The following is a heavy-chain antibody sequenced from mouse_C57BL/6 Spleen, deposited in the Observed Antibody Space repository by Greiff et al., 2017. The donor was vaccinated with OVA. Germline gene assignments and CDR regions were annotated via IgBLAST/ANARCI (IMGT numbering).Heavy chain of an antibody. V-gene: IGHV5-9-1*02. D-gene: IGHD4-1*01. Sequence: EVKLVESGEGLVKPGGSLKLSCAASGFTFSSYAMSWVRQTPEKRLEWVAYISSGGDYIYYADTVKGRFTISSDNARNTLYLQMSSLKSEDTAMYYCTREGVGRGYFDYWGQGTTLTVSS. CDR1: GFTFSSYA. CDR3: TREGVGRGYFDY. CDR2: ISSGGDYI. J-gene: IGHJ2*01.